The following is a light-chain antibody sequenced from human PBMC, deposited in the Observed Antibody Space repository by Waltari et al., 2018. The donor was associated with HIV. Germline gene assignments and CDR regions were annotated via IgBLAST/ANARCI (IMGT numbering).Light chain of an antibody. V-gene: IGLV3-21*04. CDR3: QVWDETRNHVV. J-gene: IGLJ3*02. CDR1: RIATKS. Sequence: YVLTQPPSVSVAPGRTATISCGGTRIATKSVHWYQQKSGQAPLLVIFYDSDRPSGIPERFSGSNSGSAATLTINRVEAGDEADYLCQVWDETRNHVVFGGGTKLIAL. CDR2: YDS.